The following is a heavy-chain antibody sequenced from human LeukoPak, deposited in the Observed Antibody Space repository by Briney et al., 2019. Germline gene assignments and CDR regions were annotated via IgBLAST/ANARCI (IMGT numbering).Heavy chain of an antibody. D-gene: IGHD4-17*01. V-gene: IGHV1-69*13. CDR3: ARDLLDYGDYDWDSDY. CDR2: IIPILETA. Sequence: SVKVSCKASGGSFGTYGLSWVRQAPGQGLEWMGGIIPILETAHYTQHFQDRVTITADESTSTVYMELTSLRSEDTAVYFCARDLLDYGDYDWDSDYWGQGTLVTVSS. CDR1: GGSFGTYG. J-gene: IGHJ4*02.